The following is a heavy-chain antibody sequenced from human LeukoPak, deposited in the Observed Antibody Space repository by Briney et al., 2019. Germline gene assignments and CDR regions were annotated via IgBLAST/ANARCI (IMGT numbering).Heavy chain of an antibody. V-gene: IGHV4-61*02. J-gene: IGHJ4*02. Sequence: SQTLSLTCTVSGVTIAKTFYYWNWLRQPAGKGLEWIGRIYTTGGTDYNPSLKSRVTISLDTAKNQFSLKMTSVTAADTAVYYCARRQEGHDYWGQGTLVTVSS. CDR1: GVTIAKTFYY. CDR3: ARRQEGHDY. CDR2: IYTTGGT.